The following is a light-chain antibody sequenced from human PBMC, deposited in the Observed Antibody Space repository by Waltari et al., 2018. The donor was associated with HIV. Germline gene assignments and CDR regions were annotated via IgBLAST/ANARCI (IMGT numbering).Light chain of an antibody. CDR1: SSDVGTYDR. V-gene: IGLV2-18*02. Sequence: QSALTQPPSVSGSPGQSVTISCTGTSSDVGTYDRVSWYQQPPGTAPKLMIYEVSSRPSGVPDRFSGSKSGNTASLTISGLQAEDEADYYCTSYTNTLDVVFGGGTKLTVL. CDR3: TSYTNTLDVV. CDR2: EVS. J-gene: IGLJ2*01.